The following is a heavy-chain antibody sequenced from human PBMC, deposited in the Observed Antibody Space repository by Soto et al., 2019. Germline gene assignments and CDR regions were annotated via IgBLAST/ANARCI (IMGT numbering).Heavy chain of an antibody. V-gene: IGHV4-34*01. D-gene: IGHD3-9*01. CDR3: ARGNYHDVVTGYRCGVFDY. Sequence: QVQLQQWGAGLLKPSETLSLTCAVYGGPFSGYYWSWILQPPGKGLEWIGEINHSGSANYNPSLKSPVTISEDTSTNQFSLKVTSLAAADMAVYYCARGNYHDVVTGYRCGVFDYWGQGPLVTVSS. CDR1: GGPFSGYY. CDR2: INHSGSA. J-gene: IGHJ4*02.